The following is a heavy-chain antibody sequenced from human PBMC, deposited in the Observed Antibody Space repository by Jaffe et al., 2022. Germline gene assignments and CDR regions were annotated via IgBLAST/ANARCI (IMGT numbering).Heavy chain of an antibody. Sequence: EVQLLESGGGLVQPGGSLRLSCAASGFTFSSYAMSWVRQAPGKGLEWVSAISGSGGSTYYADSVKGRFTISRDNSKNTLYLQMNSLRAEDTAVYYCAKVLRFDGDYDWVNDAFDIWGQGTMVTVSS. J-gene: IGHJ3*02. CDR2: ISGSGGST. CDR3: AKVLRFDGDYDWVNDAFDI. D-gene: IGHD4-17*01. V-gene: IGHV3-23*01. CDR1: GFTFSSYA.